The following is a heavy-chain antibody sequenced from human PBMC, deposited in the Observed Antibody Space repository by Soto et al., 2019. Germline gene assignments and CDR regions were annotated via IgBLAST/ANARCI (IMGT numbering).Heavy chain of an antibody. D-gene: IGHD2-15*01. J-gene: IGHJ4*02. CDR3: ASTLGYCSGGSCPIDY. CDR1: GYTFTSYY. CDR2: INPSGGST. V-gene: IGHV1-46*01. Sequence: GASVKVSCKASGYTFTSYYMHWVRQAPGQGLEWMGMINPSGGSTSYAQKFQGRVTMTRDTSTSTVYMELSSLRSEDTAVYYCASTLGYCSGGSCPIDYWGQGTLVTVPQ.